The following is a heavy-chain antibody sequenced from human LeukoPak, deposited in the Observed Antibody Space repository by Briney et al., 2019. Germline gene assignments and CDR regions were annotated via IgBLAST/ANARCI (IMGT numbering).Heavy chain of an antibody. CDR2: ISYTGTYI. D-gene: IGHD1-26*01. CDR3: VRDRGTYRPIDY. J-gene: IGHJ4*02. Sequence: GGSLRLSCAASGFNFNTYTMNWVRQAPGKGLEWVSSISYTGTYIYYADSVKGRFTISRDNAQNSLYLQMNSLRAEDTAIYYCVRDRGTYRPIDYWGQGTLVTVSS. V-gene: IGHV3-21*04. CDR1: GFNFNTYT.